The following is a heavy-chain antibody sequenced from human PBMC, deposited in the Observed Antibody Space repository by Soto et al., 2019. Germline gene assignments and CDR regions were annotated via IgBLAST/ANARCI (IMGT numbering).Heavy chain of an antibody. J-gene: IGHJ4*02. Sequence: LSLTCAVYGGSFSGYYWSWIRQPPGKGLEWIGEINHSGSTNYNPSLKSRVTISVDTSKNQFSLKLSSVTAADTAVYYCARGLRSQTQYSSSSQYFDYWGQGTLVTVPQ. V-gene: IGHV4-34*01. CDR1: GGSFSGYY. CDR3: ARGLRSQTQYSSSSQYFDY. D-gene: IGHD6-6*01. CDR2: INHSGST.